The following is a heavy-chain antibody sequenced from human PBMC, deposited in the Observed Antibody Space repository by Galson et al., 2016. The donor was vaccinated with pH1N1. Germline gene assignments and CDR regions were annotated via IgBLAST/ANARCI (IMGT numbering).Heavy chain of an antibody. CDR3: ARSRDFSFDY. Sequence: SLRLSCAASGFTLSCCAMHWVRQAPGKGLECVALISKAGNNVYYADSVKGRFTISRDSSNNTLYLQMNSLRTEDTAIYYCARSRDFSFDYWGQGALVTVAS. CDR1: GFTLSCCA. CDR2: ISKAGNNV. V-gene: IGHV3-30*04. J-gene: IGHJ4*02.